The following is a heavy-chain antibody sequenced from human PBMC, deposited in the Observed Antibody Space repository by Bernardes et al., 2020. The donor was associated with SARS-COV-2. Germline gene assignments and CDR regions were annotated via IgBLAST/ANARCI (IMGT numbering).Heavy chain of an antibody. Sequence: GGSLRLSRAASGFTFSSYAMHWVRQAPGKGLEWVAVISYDGSNKYYADSVKGRFTISRDNSKNTLYLQMNSLRAEDTAVYYCARVHAIGYCSSTSCPRIDYWGQGTLVTVSS. CDR3: ARVHAIGYCSSTSCPRIDY. CDR2: ISYDGSNK. CDR1: GFTFSSYA. J-gene: IGHJ4*02. V-gene: IGHV3-30*04. D-gene: IGHD2-2*01.